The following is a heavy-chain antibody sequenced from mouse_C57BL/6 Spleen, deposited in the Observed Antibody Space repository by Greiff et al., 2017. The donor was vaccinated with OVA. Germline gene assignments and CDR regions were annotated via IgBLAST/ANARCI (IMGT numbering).Heavy chain of an antibody. CDR2: IYPSDSET. CDR3: ARRYYGSSYPSYFDV. J-gene: IGHJ1*03. D-gene: IGHD1-1*01. CDR1: GYTFTSYW. Sequence: VKLMESGAELVRPGSSVKLSCKASGYTFTSYWMDWVKQRPGQGLEWIGNIYPSDSETHYNQKFKDKATLTVDKSSSTAYMQLSSLTSEDSAVYYCARRYYGSSYPSYFDVWGTGTTVTVSS. V-gene: IGHV1-61*01.